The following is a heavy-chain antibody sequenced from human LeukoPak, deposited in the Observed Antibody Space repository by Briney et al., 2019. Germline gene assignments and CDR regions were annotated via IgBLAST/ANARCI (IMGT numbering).Heavy chain of an antibody. V-gene: IGHV3-23*01. CDR3: AIGRELDDGVFDY. D-gene: IGHD3/OR15-3a*01. CDR2: IRGGGDST. J-gene: IGHJ4*02. Sequence: AGGSWRLSCTASGFTFSSNAMTWVRQAPGKGLEWVSTIRGGGDSTHYADSVKGRFTISRDSSKNTLYLQMNRLTAEDTAVYYCAIGRELDDGVFDYWGERTLVTLSS. CDR1: GFTFSSNA.